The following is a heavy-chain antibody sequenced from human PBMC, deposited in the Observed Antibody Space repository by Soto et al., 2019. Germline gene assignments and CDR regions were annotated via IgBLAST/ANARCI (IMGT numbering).Heavy chain of an antibody. CDR3: ARMTDYYGSGPNWFDP. V-gene: IGHV4-59*01. D-gene: IGHD3-10*01. CDR1: GCFISSDY. CDR2: IYYSGST. J-gene: IGHJ5*02. Sequence: PSEALSVTWTVSGCFISSDYWSWIRQPPGKGLEWIGYIYYSGSTNYNPSLKSRVTISVDTSKNQFSLKLSSVTAADTAVYYCARMTDYYGSGPNWFDPWGQGTLVTVS.